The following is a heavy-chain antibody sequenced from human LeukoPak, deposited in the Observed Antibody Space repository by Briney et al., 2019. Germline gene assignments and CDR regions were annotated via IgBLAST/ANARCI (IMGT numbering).Heavy chain of an antibody. CDR2: INHSGST. CDR1: GGSFSGYY. V-gene: IGHV4-34*01. CDR3: AGSHRLDIVAVPAAKRAGRYYYYGMDV. Sequence: QPSETLSLTCAVYGGSFSGYYWSWIRQPPGKGLEWIGEINHSGSTNYNPSLKSRVTISVDTSKNQFSLKLTSLTAADTAVYYCAGSHRLDIVAVPAAKRAGRYYYYGMDVWGKGTTVTVSS. J-gene: IGHJ6*04. D-gene: IGHD2-2*01.